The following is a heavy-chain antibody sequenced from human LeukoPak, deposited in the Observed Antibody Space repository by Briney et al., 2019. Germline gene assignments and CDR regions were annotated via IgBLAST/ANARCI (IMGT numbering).Heavy chain of an antibody. J-gene: IGHJ6*03. Sequence: GGSLRLSCAASGFTFSSYWMSWVRQAPGKGLEWVANIKQDGSEKYYVDSVKGRFTISRDNAKNSLYLQMNSQRAEDTAVYYCARKYSSSSGDYYYYYYMDVWGKGTTVTVSS. CDR2: IKQDGSEK. D-gene: IGHD6-6*01. CDR1: GFTFSSYW. V-gene: IGHV3-7*01. CDR3: ARKYSSSSGDYYYYYYMDV.